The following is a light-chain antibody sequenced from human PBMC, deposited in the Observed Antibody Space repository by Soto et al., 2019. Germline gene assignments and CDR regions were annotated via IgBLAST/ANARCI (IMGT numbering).Light chain of an antibody. V-gene: IGKV3-11*01. J-gene: IGKJ1*01. CDR1: QSVSSY. CDR2: DAS. CDR3: QQRSNWPPT. Sequence: EIVLTQSPATLSLSPGERATLSCRASQSVSSYLAWYQQKPGQAPRLLISDASNRATGIPARFSGSGSGTDISLTISSLEPEDFAVYYCQQRSNWPPTFGQGTKVEIK.